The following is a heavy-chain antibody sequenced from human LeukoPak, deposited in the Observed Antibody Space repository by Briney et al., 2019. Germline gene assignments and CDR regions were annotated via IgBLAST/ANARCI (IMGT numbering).Heavy chain of an antibody. J-gene: IGHJ6*02. CDR3: ARDRGLSSSWFNYYYYYGMGV. CDR1: GYTFTSYY. CDR2: INPSGGST. Sequence: ASVKVSCKASGYTFTSYYMHWVRQAPGQGLEWMGIINPSGGSTSYAQKFQGRVTMTRDTSTSTVYMELSSLRSEDTAVYYCARDRGLSSSWFNYYYYYGMGVWGQGTTVTVSS. D-gene: IGHD6-13*01. V-gene: IGHV1-46*01.